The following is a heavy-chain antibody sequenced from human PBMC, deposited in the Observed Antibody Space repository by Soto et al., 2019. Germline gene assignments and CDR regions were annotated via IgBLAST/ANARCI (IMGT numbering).Heavy chain of an antibody. CDR2: IYYSGST. V-gene: IGHV4-30-4*01. D-gene: IGHD6-19*01. CDR1: GGSISSGDYY. Sequence: PSETLSLTCTVSGGSISSGDYYWSWLRQPPGKGLEWIGYIYYSGSTYYNPSLKSRVTISVDTSKNQFSLKLSSVTAADTAVYYCARGHHHRDSSGAWHYFDYWGQGTLVTVSS. CDR3: ARGHHHRDSSGAWHYFDY. J-gene: IGHJ4*02.